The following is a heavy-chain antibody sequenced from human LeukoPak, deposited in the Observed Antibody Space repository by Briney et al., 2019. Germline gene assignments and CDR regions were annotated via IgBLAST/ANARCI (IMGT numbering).Heavy chain of an antibody. J-gene: IGHJ4*02. CDR1: GGSISNDY. D-gene: IGHD6-13*01. V-gene: IGHV4-4*07. CDR3: ARGVYIAAAQYGY. CDR2: IYRSGST. Sequence: PSETLSLTCTVSGGSISNDYWSWIRQPAGKGLEWIGRIYRSGSTNYNPSLKSRVTMSVDTSKNQFSLKLNSVTAADTAVYYCARGVYIAAAQYGYWGQGTLVTVSS.